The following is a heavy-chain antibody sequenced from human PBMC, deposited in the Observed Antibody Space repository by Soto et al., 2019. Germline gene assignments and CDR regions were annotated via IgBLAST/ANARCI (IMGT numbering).Heavy chain of an antibody. D-gene: IGHD6-19*01. Sequence: ASGKVSCKASGYTFSGNGVSWVRQAPGQGLEWMGWISTFNANAHYAQKLKGRVTMTTDTSTNTAYMELTSLSSDDTAVYYCARLHGYSSGWYDYWGQGTLVTVSS. CDR1: GYTFSGNG. CDR3: ARLHGYSSGWYDY. V-gene: IGHV1-18*04. CDR2: ISTFNANA. J-gene: IGHJ4*02.